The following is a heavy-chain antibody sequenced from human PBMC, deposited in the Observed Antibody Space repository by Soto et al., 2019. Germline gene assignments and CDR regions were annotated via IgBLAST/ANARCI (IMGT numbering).Heavy chain of an antibody. V-gene: IGHV1-2*02. CDR3: ARDNNYYYYGMDV. J-gene: IGHJ6*02. CDR1: GYTFTGYY. Sequence: ASVKVSCKASGYTFTGYYMHWVRRAPGQGLEWMGWINPNSGGTNYAQKFQGRVTMTRDTSISTAYMELSRLRSDDTAVYYCARDNNYYYYGMDVWGQGTTVTVS. CDR2: INPNSGGT.